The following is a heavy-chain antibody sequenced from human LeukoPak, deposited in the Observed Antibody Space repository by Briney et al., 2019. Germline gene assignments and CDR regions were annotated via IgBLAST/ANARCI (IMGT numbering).Heavy chain of an antibody. CDR3: ARDRHYYDSSGYDTFDY. CDR2: INWNGGST. D-gene: IGHD3-22*01. Sequence: PGGSLRLSCAASGFTFDDYGMSWVRQAPGKGLEWVSGINWNGGSTGYADSVKGRFTISRDNAKNSLYLQMNSLRAEDTALYYCARDRHYYDSSGYDTFDYWGQGTLVTVSS. V-gene: IGHV3-20*04. J-gene: IGHJ4*02. CDR1: GFTFDDYG.